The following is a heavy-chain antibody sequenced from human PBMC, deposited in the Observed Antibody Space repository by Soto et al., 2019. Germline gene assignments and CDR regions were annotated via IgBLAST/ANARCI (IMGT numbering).Heavy chain of an antibody. Sequence: GGSLRLSCAVSGSTVSSNYMSWVRQAPGKGLEWVSVIHSGGSTNYADSVKGSFTISRDNSKNTVFLQMFSLRAEDTAVYYCAKDLRPDGVWDFDHWGQGTLVTVSS. CDR1: GSTVSSNY. J-gene: IGHJ4*02. V-gene: IGHV3-66*01. CDR2: IHSGGST. D-gene: IGHD4-17*01. CDR3: AKDLRPDGVWDFDH.